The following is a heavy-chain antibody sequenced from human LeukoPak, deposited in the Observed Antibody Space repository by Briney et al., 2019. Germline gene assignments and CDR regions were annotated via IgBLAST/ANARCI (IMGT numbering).Heavy chain of an antibody. CDR3: ARAARYGDYNYDYYYYMDV. D-gene: IGHD4-17*01. CDR2: IKDDGNEK. V-gene: IGHV3-7*01. J-gene: IGHJ6*03. CDR1: GLTFSNYA. Sequence: GGSLRLSCTTSGLTFSNYAMTWVRQAPGKGLEWVANIKDDGNEKYYAASVRGRFTISRDNTKNSLYLQVNSLRADDTGLYYCARAARYGDYNYDYYYYMDVWGKGTTVTVSS.